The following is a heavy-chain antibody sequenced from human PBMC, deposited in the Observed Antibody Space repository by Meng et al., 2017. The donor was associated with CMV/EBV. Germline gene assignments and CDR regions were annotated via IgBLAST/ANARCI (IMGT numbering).Heavy chain of an antibody. V-gene: IGHV4-34*01. D-gene: IGHD3-22*01. CDR2: INHSGST. CDR1: GRSFSGYY. Sequence: QVQFRRWCGGPLPALKHLSLHCAVSGRSFSGYYWSWSRQRPGKALEWIVEINHSGSTHYNPSLKSRDPISVDTSKTQFSLKMSYVTAADTAVYYCARAKIMYYYDSSGYSHDYWGQGTLVTVSS. J-gene: IGHJ4*02. CDR3: ARAKIMYYYDSSGYSHDY.